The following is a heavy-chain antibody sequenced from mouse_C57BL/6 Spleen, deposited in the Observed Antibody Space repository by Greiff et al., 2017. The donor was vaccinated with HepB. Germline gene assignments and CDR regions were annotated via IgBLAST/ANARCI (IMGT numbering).Heavy chain of an antibody. V-gene: IGHV1-53*01. CDR3: ARSVYYDYPFAY. Sequence: VQLQQPGAELVMPGASVKLSCKASGYTFTSYWMHWVKQRPGQGLEWIGNINPSNGGTNYNEKFKSKATLTVDKSSSTAYMQLSSLTSEDSAVYYCARSVYYDYPFAYWGQGTLVTVSA. D-gene: IGHD2-4*01. CDR2: INPSNGGT. CDR1: GYTFTSYW. J-gene: IGHJ3*01.